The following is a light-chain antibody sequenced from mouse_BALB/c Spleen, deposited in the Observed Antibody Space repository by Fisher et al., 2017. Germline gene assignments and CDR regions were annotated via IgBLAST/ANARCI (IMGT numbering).Light chain of an antibody. CDR1: SSVSY. J-gene: IGKJ5*01. CDR3: QQWSSYPLT. Sequence: IVITQTPAIMSASLGEKVTMTCSASSSVSYMYWYQQKPGSSPKLWIYSTSNLASGVPARFSGSGSGTSYSLTISSMEAEDAATYYCQQWSSYPLTFGAGTKLELK. V-gene: IGKV4-68*01. CDR2: STS.